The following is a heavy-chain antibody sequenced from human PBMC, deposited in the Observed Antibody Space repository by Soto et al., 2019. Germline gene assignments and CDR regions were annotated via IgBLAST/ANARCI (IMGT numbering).Heavy chain of an antibody. D-gene: IGHD2-15*01. CDR1: GGSISSGGYC. J-gene: IGHJ4*02. CDR3: ARDQVVAATHYFDY. CDR2: IYYSGST. V-gene: IGHV4-31*03. Sequence: SETLSLTCTVSGGSISSGGYCWSWIRQHPGKGLEWIGYIYYSGSTYYNPSLKSRVTISVDTSKNQFSLKLSSVTAADTAVYYCARDQVVAATHYFDYWGQGTLVTVSS.